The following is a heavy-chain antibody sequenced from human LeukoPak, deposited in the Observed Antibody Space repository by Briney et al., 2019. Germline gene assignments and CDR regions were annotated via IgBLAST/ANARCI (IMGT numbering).Heavy chain of an antibody. CDR2: IYYSGST. CDR3: ARGVSSGSDL. CDR1: GSISNYH. Sequence: SETLSLTSNVTGSISNYHWSWVRQPPGKGLEWIGYIYYSGSTNYNPSLKSRVTISVDTSKNQFSLKLTSVTAADTAVYYCARGVSSGSDLWGRGTLVTVSS. V-gene: IGHV4-59*01. J-gene: IGHJ2*01. D-gene: IGHD6-19*01.